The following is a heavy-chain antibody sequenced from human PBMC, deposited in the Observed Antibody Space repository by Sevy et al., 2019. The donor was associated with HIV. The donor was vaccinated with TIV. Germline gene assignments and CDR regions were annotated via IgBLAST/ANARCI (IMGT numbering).Heavy chain of an antibody. V-gene: IGHV3-33*01. Sequence: GGSLRLSCAASGFTFSSYGMHWVRQAPGKGLEWVAVIWYDGSNKYYADSVKGRFTISRENSKNTLYLQMNSLRAEDTAVYYCARDRYYGSGSYSDYYYYMDVWGKGTTVTVSS. CDR1: GFTFSSYG. CDR2: IWYDGSNK. CDR3: ARDRYYGSGSYSDYYYYMDV. D-gene: IGHD3-10*01. J-gene: IGHJ6*03.